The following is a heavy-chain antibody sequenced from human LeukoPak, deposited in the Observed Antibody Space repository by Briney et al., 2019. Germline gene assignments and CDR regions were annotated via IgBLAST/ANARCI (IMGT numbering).Heavy chain of an antibody. CDR1: GYTFTGYY. D-gene: IGHD1-26*01. CDR3: ARDSRGIVGATGDAFDI. V-gene: IGHV1-18*04. CDR2: ISGYNGNT. Sequence: ASVKVSCKASGYTFTGYYMHWVRQAPGQGLEWMGWISGYNGNTNYAQKLQGRVTMTTDTSTSTAYMELRSLRSDDTAVYYCARDSRGIVGATGDAFDIWGQGTMVTVSS. J-gene: IGHJ3*02.